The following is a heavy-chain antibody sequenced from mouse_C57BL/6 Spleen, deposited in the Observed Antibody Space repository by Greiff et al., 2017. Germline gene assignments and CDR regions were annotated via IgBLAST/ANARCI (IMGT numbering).Heavy chain of an antibody. V-gene: IGHV1-81*01. D-gene: IGHD1-1*01. CDR3: ARGDTTDYFDY. CDR1: GYTFTSYG. Sequence: VKLMESGAELARPGASVKLSCKASGYTFTSYGISWVKQRTGQGLEWIGEIYPRRGNTYYNEKFKGKATLTADKSSSTAYMELRSLTSEDSAVYFCARGDTTDYFDYWGQGITLT. CDR2: IYPRRGNT. J-gene: IGHJ2*01.